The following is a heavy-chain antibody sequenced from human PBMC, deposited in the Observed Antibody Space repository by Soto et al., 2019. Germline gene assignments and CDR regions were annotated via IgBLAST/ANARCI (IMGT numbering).Heavy chain of an antibody. Sequence: ASVKVSCKASGGTLSSYAISWVRQAPGQGLEWMGGIIPIFGTANYAQKFQGRVTITADESTSTAYMELSSLRSEDTAVYYCARTRIAVAGKSFDYWGQGTLVTV. CDR1: GGTLSSYA. CDR2: IIPIFGTA. D-gene: IGHD6-19*01. V-gene: IGHV1-69*13. J-gene: IGHJ4*02. CDR3: ARTRIAVAGKSFDY.